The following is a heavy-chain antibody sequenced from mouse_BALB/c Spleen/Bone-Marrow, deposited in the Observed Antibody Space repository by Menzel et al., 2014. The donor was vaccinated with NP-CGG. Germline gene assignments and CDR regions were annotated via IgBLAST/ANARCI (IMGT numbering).Heavy chain of an antibody. V-gene: IGHV4-2*02. Sequence: EVKLEESGGGLVQPGGSLNLACVASGFDSGRYWMSWARQAPGKGLEWIGEINPGSSTINYSPSLKDKFIISRDNAKNTLYLQMSKVRSEDTALYYCARLGYYGYHDKWGQGTTLTVSS. CDR3: ARLGYYGYHDK. CDR1: GFDSGRYW. J-gene: IGHJ2*01. D-gene: IGHD1-2*01. CDR2: INPGSSTI.